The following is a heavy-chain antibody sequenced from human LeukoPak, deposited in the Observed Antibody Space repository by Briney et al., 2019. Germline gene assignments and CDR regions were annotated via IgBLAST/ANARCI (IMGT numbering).Heavy chain of an antibody. Sequence: KPSETLSPTCTVSGGSISSYYWSWIRQPPGKGLEWIGYIYYSGSTNYNPSLKSRVTISVDTSKNQFSLKLTSVTAADTAVYYCARDLRLHAFDIWGQGTMVTVSS. J-gene: IGHJ3*02. D-gene: IGHD3-16*01. CDR3: ARDLRLHAFDI. CDR2: IYYSGST. CDR1: GGSISSYY. V-gene: IGHV4-59*12.